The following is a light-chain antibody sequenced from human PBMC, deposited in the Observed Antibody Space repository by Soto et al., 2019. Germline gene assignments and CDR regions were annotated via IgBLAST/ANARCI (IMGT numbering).Light chain of an antibody. CDR1: SSDVGGYNY. CDR3: SSYAGSNSVV. Sequence: QSALTQPPSASGSPGQSVTISCTGTSSDVGGYNYVSWYQRHPGEVPKLIIYEISRRPSGVPYRFSASKSGNTASLTVSGLQAEDEADYYCSSYAGSNSVVFGGGTQLTVL. J-gene: IGLJ2*01. V-gene: IGLV2-8*01. CDR2: EIS.